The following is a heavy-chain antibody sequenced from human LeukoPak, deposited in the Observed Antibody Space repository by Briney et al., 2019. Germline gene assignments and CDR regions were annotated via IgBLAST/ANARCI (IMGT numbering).Heavy chain of an antibody. CDR1: GFTFRRYG. CDR2: ISGSGGST. J-gene: IGHJ4*02. Sequence: GGSLRLSCAASGFTFRRYGMSWVRQAPGKGLEWVSAISGSGGSTYYADSVKGRFTISRDNSKNTLYLQMNSLRAEDTAVYYCAKDFSGRELEPGFDYWGQGTLVTVSS. V-gene: IGHV3-23*01. CDR3: AKDFSGRELEPGFDY. D-gene: IGHD3-10*01.